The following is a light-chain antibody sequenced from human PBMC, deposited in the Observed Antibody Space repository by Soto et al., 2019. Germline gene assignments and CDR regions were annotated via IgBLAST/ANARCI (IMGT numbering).Light chain of an antibody. Sequence: QSVLTQPPSVSAAPGQKVTISCSGGSSNIGNNSVSWYQQFPGTAPKLLIYDNTQRPSGIPDRFSGSKSGTSATLGITGLQTGDEADYYCGTWDSSLSAGRVFGGGTKLTVL. J-gene: IGLJ2*01. CDR1: SSNIGNNS. CDR2: DNT. V-gene: IGLV1-51*01. CDR3: GTWDSSLSAGRV.